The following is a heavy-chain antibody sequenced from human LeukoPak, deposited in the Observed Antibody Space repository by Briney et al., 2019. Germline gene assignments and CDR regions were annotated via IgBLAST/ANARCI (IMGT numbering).Heavy chain of an antibody. CDR3: ARARGYDMDDAFDI. D-gene: IGHD5-12*01. CDR2: ISYDGSNK. V-gene: IGHV3-30-3*01. CDR1: GFTFSNYA. J-gene: IGHJ3*02. Sequence: GGSLRLSCAASGFTFSNYAMHWVRQAPGKGLEWVAVISYDGSNKYYADSVKGRLTISRDSSKNTLYLQMNSLRAEDTAMYYCARARGYDMDDAFDIWGQGTMVTVSS.